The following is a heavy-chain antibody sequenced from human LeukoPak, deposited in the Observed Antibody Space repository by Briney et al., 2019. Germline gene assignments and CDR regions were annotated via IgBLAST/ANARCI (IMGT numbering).Heavy chain of an antibody. J-gene: IGHJ4*02. CDR2: ISYDGSNK. D-gene: IGHD6-19*01. Sequence: GRSLRLSCAASGFTFSSYAMHWVRQAPGKGLEWVAVISYDGSNKYYADSVKGRFTISRDNSKNTLYLQMNSLRAEDTAVYYCATPIAVAGDYWGQGTLVTVSS. V-gene: IGHV3-30-3*01. CDR1: GFTFSSYA. CDR3: ATPIAVAGDY.